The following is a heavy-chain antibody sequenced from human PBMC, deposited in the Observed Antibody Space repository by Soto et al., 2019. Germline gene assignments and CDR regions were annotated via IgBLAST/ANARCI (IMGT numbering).Heavy chain of an antibody. J-gene: IGHJ5*02. CDR1: GFTFSSYA. CDR3: AKDIRFTMRGRFDP. Sequence: GSLRLSCAASGFTFSSYAMSWVRQAPGKGLEWVSAISGSGGSTHYAESVKGRFTISRDSSKNTLYLKMNSLRAEDTAVYYCAKDIRFTMRGRFDPWGQGTLVTVSS. V-gene: IGHV3-23*01. CDR2: ISGSGGST. D-gene: IGHD3-3*01.